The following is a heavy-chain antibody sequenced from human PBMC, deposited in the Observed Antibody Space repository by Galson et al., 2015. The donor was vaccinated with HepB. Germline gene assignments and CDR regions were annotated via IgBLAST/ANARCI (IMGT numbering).Heavy chain of an antibody. Sequence: SLRLSCAASGFTFSSYAMHWVRQAPGKGLEWVAVISYDGSNKYYADSVKGRFTISRDNSKNTLYLQMNSLRAEDTAVYYCARAPNFSGFDYWGQGTLVTVSS. CDR2: ISYDGSNK. V-gene: IGHV3-30-3*01. D-gene: IGHD1-7*01. CDR1: GFTFSSYA. J-gene: IGHJ4*02. CDR3: ARAPNFSGFDY.